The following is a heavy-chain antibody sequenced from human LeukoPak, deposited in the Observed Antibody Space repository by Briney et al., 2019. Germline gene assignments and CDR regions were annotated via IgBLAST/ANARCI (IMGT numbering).Heavy chain of an antibody. V-gene: IGHV1-24*01. CDR1: GYTLTELS. CDR2: FDPEDGET. D-gene: IGHD1-1*01. Sequence: ASVTVSCKVSGYTLTELSMHWVRQAPGKGLEWMGGFDPEDGETIYAQKFQGRVTMTRNTSISTAYMELSSLGSEDTAVYYCARAYGTTSGWYLTRTNWFDPWGQGTLVTVSS. J-gene: IGHJ5*02. CDR3: ARAYGTTSGWYLTRTNWFDP.